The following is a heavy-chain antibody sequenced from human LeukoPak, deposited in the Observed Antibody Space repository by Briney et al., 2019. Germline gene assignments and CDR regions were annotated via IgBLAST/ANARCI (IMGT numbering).Heavy chain of an antibody. CDR2: ISYDGSNK. J-gene: IGHJ1*01. CDR3: AKDGRGYCSSISCYRDFQH. Sequence: GGSLRLSCAASGFTFSSYGMHWVRQAPGKGLEWVAVISYDGSNKYYADSVKGRFTISRDNSKNTLYLQMNSLRAEDTAVYYCAKDGRGYCSSISCYRDFQHWGQGTLVTVSS. D-gene: IGHD2-2*02. V-gene: IGHV3-30*18. CDR1: GFTFSSYG.